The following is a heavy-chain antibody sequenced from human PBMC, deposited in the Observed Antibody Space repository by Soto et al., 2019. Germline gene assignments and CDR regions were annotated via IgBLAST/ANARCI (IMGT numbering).Heavy chain of an antibody. CDR3: ARVPSP. V-gene: IGHV4-30-2*01. J-gene: IGHJ5*02. Sequence: SETLSLTCVVAGGPIRSVGYSWSWIRQPPGKGLEWIGYIYRIGIXXYSPSLKXXVTISVDRSKXRFSLXLSSVTAADTAVYYCARVPSPWGQGTLVTVSS. CDR1: GGPIRSVGYS. CDR2: IYRIGIX.